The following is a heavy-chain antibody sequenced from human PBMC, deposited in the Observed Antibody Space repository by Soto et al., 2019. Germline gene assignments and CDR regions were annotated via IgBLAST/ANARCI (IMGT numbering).Heavy chain of an antibody. D-gene: IGHD3-10*01. Sequence: PGGSLRLSCTASGFTLQNYAMAWVRQAPGKGLEWVSTLIGGHYGTAYSYSVKGRFTVSRDNSKNCLYLQMNSLGVEDTAMYFCAKGKSTGDIDWFDPCGQGSLVTVS. CDR1: GFTLQNYA. CDR3: AKGKSTGDIDWFDP. CDR2: LIGGHYGT. J-gene: IGHJ5*02. V-gene: IGHV3-23*01.